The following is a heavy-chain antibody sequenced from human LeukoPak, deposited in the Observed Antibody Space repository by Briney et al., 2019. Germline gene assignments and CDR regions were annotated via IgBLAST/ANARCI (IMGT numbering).Heavy chain of an antibody. J-gene: IGHJ4*02. CDR2: IKSKTDGGTT. Sequence: GGSLRLSCAASGFTFSNAWMSWVRQAPGKGLEWVGRIKSKTDGGTTDYAAPVKGRFTISRDDSKNTLYLQMNSLKTEDTAVYYCTPVGGGYYYDSSGYYYLYWGQGTLVTVSS. D-gene: IGHD3-22*01. V-gene: IGHV3-15*01. CDR3: TPVGGGYYYDSSGYYYLY. CDR1: GFTFSNAW.